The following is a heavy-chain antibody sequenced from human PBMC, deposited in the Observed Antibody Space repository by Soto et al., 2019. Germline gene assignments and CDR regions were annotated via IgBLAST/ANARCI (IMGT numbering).Heavy chain of an antibody. CDR2: MNPNSGNT. J-gene: IGHJ4*02. V-gene: IGHV1-8*01. Sequence: ASVKVSCKASGYTFTSYDINWVRQATGQGLEWMGWMNPNSGNTGYAQKFQGRVTMTRNTSISTAYMELSSLGSEDTAVYYCARGVAIYGDYLPIDYWGQGTLVTVSS. CDR3: ARGVAIYGDYLPIDY. CDR1: GYTFTSYD. D-gene: IGHD4-17*01.